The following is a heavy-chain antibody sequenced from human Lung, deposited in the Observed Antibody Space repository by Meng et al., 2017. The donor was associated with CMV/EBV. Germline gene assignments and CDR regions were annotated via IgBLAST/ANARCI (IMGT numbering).Heavy chain of an antibody. V-gene: IGHV7-4-1*01. CDR3: ARGNGWRFDY. J-gene: IGHJ4*02. CDR2: INIKTGNP. D-gene: IGHD6-19*01. Sequence: QGRLVESGSELKKPGNSVKVSCQAAGYTVTSSSMNWVRHAPGQGLEWMGWINIKTGNPTYAQGFTGRFVFSLDTSVSTAYLQIDSLKADDTAVYYCARGNGWRFDYWGQGTLVTVSS. CDR1: GYTVTSSS.